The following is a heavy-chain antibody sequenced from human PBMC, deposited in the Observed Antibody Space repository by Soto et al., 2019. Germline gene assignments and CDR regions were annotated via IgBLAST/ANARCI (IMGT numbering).Heavy chain of an antibody. D-gene: IGHD3-3*01. CDR2: IYWDDDK. CDR1: GFSLSTSGVG. J-gene: IGHJ4*02. Sequence: QITLKESGPTLVNPTQTLTLTCTFSGFSLSTSGVGVGWIRQPPGKALEWLALIYWDDDKRYSPSLKSRLTITKDTSKNQVVLTMTNMDPVDTATYYCAHSAYDFWSGYGGGDYYFDYWGQGTLVTVSS. CDR3: AHSAYDFWSGYGGGDYYFDY. V-gene: IGHV2-5*02.